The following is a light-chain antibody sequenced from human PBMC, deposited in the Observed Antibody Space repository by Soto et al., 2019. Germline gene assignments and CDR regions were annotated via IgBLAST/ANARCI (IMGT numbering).Light chain of an antibody. Sequence: TVMTQTPATLSVCPGERATLSCRASQSIGDKLTWYQQRTGQAPRLLIYDASTRATGIPARFSGSGSGTEFTLTISSLQSEDFAVYYCQQYHKWPYTFGQGSKLEIK. CDR1: QSIGDK. V-gene: IGKV3-15*01. CDR3: QQYHKWPYT. J-gene: IGKJ2*01. CDR2: DAS.